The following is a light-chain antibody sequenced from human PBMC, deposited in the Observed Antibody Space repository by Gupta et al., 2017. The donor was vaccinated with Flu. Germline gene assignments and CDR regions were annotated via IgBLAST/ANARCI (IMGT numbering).Light chain of an antibody. Sequence: CPANLSVSPGERATLSCRASQSLSSNLDWYQQKPVQAPRLIIYGASIRATGDPVRFSGSGSETEFTLTSISRQSEDFAVYYWQQATNWPLFGQGTKLEIK. CDR2: GAS. V-gene: IGKV3-15*01. CDR3: QQATNWPL. J-gene: IGKJ2*01. CDR1: QSLSSN.